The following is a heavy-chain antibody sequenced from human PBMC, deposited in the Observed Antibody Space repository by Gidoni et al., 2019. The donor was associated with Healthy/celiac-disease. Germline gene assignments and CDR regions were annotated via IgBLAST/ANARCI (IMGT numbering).Heavy chain of an antibody. V-gene: IGHV3-66*01. CDR2: IYSGGST. J-gene: IGHJ4*02. CDR3: ARGRGLRWELTAIAFDY. CDR1: GFTVSSNY. Sequence: EVQLVESGGGLVQPGGSLRLSCAASGFTVSSNYMSWVRQAPGKGLEWVSVIYSGGSTYYAYSVKGRFTISRDNSKNTLYLQMNSLRAEDTAVYYCARGRGLRWELTAIAFDYWGQGTLVTVSS. D-gene: IGHD1-26*01.